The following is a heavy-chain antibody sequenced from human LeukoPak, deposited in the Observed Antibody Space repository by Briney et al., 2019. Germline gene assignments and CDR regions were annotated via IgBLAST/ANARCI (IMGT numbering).Heavy chain of an antibody. D-gene: IGHD2-8*01. V-gene: IGHV1-2*02. CDR1: GYTFTGYY. CDR3: ARGETEETCTRPDAFDI. Sequence: ASVKVSCKASGYTFTGYYMHWVRQAPGQGLEWMGWINPNSGDTKYAQKFQGRVTMTRDTSISTAYMGLTRLRSDDSAVYYCARGETEETCTRPDAFDIWGQGTMVTVSS. CDR2: INPNSGDT. J-gene: IGHJ3*02.